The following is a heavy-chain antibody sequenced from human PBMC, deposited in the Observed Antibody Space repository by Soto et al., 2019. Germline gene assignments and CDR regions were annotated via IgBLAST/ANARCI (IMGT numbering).Heavy chain of an antibody. CDR2: ISYDGSNK. CDR1: GFTFSSYG. J-gene: IGHJ4*02. CDR3: AKGGMTTVTSVDY. V-gene: IGHV3-30*18. Sequence: QVQLVESGGGVVQPGRSLRLSCAASGFTFSSYGMHWVRQAPGKGLEWVAVISYDGSNKDYADSVKGRFTISRDNSKNTLYLQMNSLRAEDTAVYYCAKGGMTTVTSVDYWGQGTLVTVSS. D-gene: IGHD4-17*01.